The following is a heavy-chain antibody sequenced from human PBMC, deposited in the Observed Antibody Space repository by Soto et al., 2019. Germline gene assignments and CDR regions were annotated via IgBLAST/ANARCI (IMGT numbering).Heavy chain of an antibody. CDR1: GGSISSSSYY. V-gene: IGHV4-39*01. CDR3: ARHHKWLRLEEGYYYYYYMDV. Sequence: QLQLQESGPGLVKPSETLSLTCTVSGGSISSSSYYWGWIRQPPGKGLEWIGSIYYSGSTYYNPSLKSRVTISVDTSKNQFSLKLSSVTAADTAVYYCARHHKWLRLEEGYYYYYYMDVWGKGTTVTVSS. J-gene: IGHJ6*03. CDR2: IYYSGST. D-gene: IGHD5-12*01.